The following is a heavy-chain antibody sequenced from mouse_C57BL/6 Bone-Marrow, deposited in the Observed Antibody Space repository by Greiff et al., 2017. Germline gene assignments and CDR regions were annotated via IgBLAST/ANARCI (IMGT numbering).Heavy chain of an antibody. CDR2: INPNYGTT. CDR1: GYSFTDYN. CDR3: ARSDYYDSSHYAMDY. D-gene: IGHD1-1*01. V-gene: IGHV1-39*01. J-gene: IGHJ4*01. Sequence: VQLQQSGPELVKPGASVKISCKASGYSFTDYNMNWVKQSTGKSLEWIGVINPNYGTTSYNQKFKGKATLTVDQSSSTAYMQLNSLTSEDSAVYYCARSDYYDSSHYAMDYWGQGTSVTVSS.